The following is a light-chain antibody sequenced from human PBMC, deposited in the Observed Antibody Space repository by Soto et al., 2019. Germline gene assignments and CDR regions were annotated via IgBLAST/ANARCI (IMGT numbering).Light chain of an antibody. CDR2: SAS. CDR1: QYISSY. V-gene: IGKV1-39*01. Sequence: DIQMTQSPSSLSASVGDRVTITCRPSQYISSYLNWYQQKPGKAPKLLIYSASGLQSGVPSRFSGSRAATDFTLTISSLQPEDFATYYCQQTYIAPRTFGQGTNLEIK. J-gene: IGKJ2*01. CDR3: QQTYIAPRT.